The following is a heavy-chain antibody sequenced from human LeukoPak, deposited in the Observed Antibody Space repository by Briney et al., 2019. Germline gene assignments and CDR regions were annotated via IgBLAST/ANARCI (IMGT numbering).Heavy chain of an antibody. Sequence: GASVKVSCKASGGTFSSYAISWVRQAPGQGLEWMGGIIPIFGTANYAQKFQGRVTITADESTSTAYMELSSLRSEDTAVYYCARVPAASPSTYYYYGMDVWGRGTTVTVSS. CDR2: IIPIFGTA. V-gene: IGHV1-69*13. CDR3: ARVPAASPSTYYYYGMDV. J-gene: IGHJ6*02. D-gene: IGHD2-2*01. CDR1: GGTFSSYA.